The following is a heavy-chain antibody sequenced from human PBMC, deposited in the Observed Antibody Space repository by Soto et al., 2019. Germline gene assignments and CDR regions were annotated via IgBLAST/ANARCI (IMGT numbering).Heavy chain of an antibody. CDR3: ARTGRFLEWLSTFDY. J-gene: IGHJ4*02. CDR1: GYTFSDYG. Sequence: QVQLVQSGAEVAKPGASVKVSCKSSGYTFSDYGISWVRQAPGQGLEWMGWISAYNGDTNYAHKFQGRVTMTTDTSTSTAYLELMSLRSDDTAVYYCARTGRFLEWLSTFDYWGQGNLVTVSS. CDR2: ISAYNGDT. V-gene: IGHV1-18*01. D-gene: IGHD3-3*01.